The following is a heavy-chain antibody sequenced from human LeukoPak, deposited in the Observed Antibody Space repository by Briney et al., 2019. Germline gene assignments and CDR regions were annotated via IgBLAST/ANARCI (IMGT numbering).Heavy chain of an antibody. D-gene: IGHD6-6*01. CDR2: IYYSGST. J-gene: IGHJ4*02. CDR3: ARGSIAARYNYFDY. Sequence: PSETLSLTCTVSGVSISSSSYCWGWIRQPPGKGLEWIGSIYYSGSTYYNPSLKSRVTISVDTSKNQFSLKLSSVTAADTAVYYCARGSIAARYNYFDYWGQGTLVTVSS. CDR1: GVSISSSSYC. V-gene: IGHV4-39*07.